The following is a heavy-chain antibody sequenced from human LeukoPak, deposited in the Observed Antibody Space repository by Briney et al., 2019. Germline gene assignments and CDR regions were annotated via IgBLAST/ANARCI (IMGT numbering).Heavy chain of an antibody. CDR3: ARGPRNVDYYDSSGLWD. CDR1: GGTFSSYA. CDR2: IIPIFGTA. Sequence: SVKVSCKASGGTFSSYAISWVRQAPGQGLEWMGGIIPIFGTANYAQKFQARVTITTDESTSTAYMELSSLRSEDTAVYYCARGPRNVDYYDSSGLWDWGQGTLVTVSS. V-gene: IGHV1-69*05. D-gene: IGHD3-22*01. J-gene: IGHJ4*02.